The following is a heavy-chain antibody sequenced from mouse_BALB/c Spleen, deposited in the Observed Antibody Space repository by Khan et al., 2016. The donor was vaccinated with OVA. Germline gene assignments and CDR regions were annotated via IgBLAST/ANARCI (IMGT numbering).Heavy chain of an antibody. D-gene: IGHD2-10*01. CDR3: ARQPYYHYNIMDY. CDR1: GFSLTSYG. J-gene: IGHJ4*01. Sequence: VELVESGPGLAAPSQSLSITCTISGFSLTSYGVHWVRQPPGKGLEWLAVIWSDGSTNYNSTLKSRLTITKDNSQSQVFLKMSSLQTDDTAIYFCARQPYYHYNIMDYWGQGTSVTGSS. CDR2: IWSDGST. V-gene: IGHV2-6-1*01.